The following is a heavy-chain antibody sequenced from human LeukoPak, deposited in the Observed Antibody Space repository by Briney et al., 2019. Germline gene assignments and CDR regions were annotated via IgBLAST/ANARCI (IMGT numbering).Heavy chain of an antibody. Sequence: ASVKVSGKASGYTFTGYYMHWVRQAPGQGLEWMGWINPNSGGTNYAQKFQGRVTMTRDTSISTAYMELSRLRSDDTAVYYCASTGYSYGYPSYYFDYWGQGTLVTVSS. CDR3: ASTGYSYGYPSYYFDY. D-gene: IGHD5-18*01. CDR1: GYTFTGYY. V-gene: IGHV1-2*02. J-gene: IGHJ4*02. CDR2: INPNSGGT.